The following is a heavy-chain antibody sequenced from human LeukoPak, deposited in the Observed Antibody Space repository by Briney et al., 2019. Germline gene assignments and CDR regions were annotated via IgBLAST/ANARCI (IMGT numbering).Heavy chain of an antibody. Sequence: GGPLRLSCTPSGFTFSSYAMSWFPQAPGKGLEWVSACSGSGGSTYYADSVKGRFTITRDNSKNTIYLQMNSLRAEDTAVYYCAKEPMITFGGVIYYWGQGTLVTVSS. D-gene: IGHD3-16*02. CDR2: CSGSGGST. CDR1: GFTFSSYA. V-gene: IGHV3-23*01. CDR3: AKEPMITFGGVIYY. J-gene: IGHJ4*02.